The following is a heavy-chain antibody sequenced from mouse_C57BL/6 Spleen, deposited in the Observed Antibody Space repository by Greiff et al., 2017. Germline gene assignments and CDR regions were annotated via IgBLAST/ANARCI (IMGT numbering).Heavy chain of an antibody. J-gene: IGHJ4*01. D-gene: IGHD2-2*01. V-gene: IGHV1-76*01. CDR1: GYTFTDYY. CDR3: ARDGGYDPMDY. Sequence: VQLQQSGAELVRPGASVKLSCKASGYTFTDYYINWVKQRPGQGLEWIARIYPGSGNTYYNEKFKGKATLTAEKSSSTAYMQLSSLTSEDSAVYFCARDGGYDPMDYWGQGTSVTVSS. CDR2: IYPGSGNT.